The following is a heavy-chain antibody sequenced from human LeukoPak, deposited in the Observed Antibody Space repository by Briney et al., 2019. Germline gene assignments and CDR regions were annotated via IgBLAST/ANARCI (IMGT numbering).Heavy chain of an antibody. V-gene: IGHV4-34*01. J-gene: IGHJ4*02. CDR2: INHSGST. Sequence: SETLSLTCAVYGGSFSGYYWSWIRQPPGKGLEWIGEINHSGSTNYNPSLKSRVTISVDTSKNQFSLKLSSVTAADTAVYYCARIDSSGWYKTIDYWGQGTLVTVSS. D-gene: IGHD6-19*01. CDR1: GGSFSGYY. CDR3: ARIDSSGWYKTIDY.